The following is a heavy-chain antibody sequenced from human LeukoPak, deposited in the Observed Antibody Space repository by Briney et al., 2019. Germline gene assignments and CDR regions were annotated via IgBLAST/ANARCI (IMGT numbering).Heavy chain of an antibody. J-gene: IGHJ4*02. CDR3: ARFGPYTYFDY. Sequence: GGSLRLSCAASGFTVSNSYMSWVRQAPGKGLEWVSVIYSGGSTYYADSVKGRFTISRDNSKNTLYLQMNSLRAEDTAVYYCARFGPYTYFDYWGQGTLVTVSS. V-gene: IGHV3-53*01. CDR1: GFTVSNSY. CDR2: IYSGGST. D-gene: IGHD1-14*01.